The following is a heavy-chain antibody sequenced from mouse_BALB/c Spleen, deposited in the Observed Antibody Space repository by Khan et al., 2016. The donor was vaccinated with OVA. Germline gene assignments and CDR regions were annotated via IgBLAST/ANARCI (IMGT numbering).Heavy chain of an antibody. CDR2: INPNNGDP. CDR3: ARGLFDV. V-gene: IGHV1-26*01. J-gene: IGHJ1*03. Sequence: EVQLHQSGPELVKPGASVKMSCKASGYTFTDYYMKWMKQSHGKSLEWLGDINPNNGDPFYNQKFKGKATLTVDKSSSTAYTQLNSLTSEDSAVYDGARGLFDVWGTGTTVTVAS. CDR1: GYTFTDYY.